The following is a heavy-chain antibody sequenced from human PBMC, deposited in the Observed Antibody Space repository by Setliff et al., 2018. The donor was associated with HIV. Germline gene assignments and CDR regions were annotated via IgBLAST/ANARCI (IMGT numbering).Heavy chain of an antibody. V-gene: IGHV1-18*01. Sequence: ASVKVSCKASGYTFNNYGISWVRQAPGQGLEWMGWISTYNGNTNYAQKFQGRVTLTTDTSTNTAYMELRGLKSDDTAMYYCARDDYGDYVGDYWGQGTLVTVSS. CDR1: GYTFNNYG. CDR2: ISTYNGNT. CDR3: ARDDYGDYVGDY. J-gene: IGHJ4*02. D-gene: IGHD4-17*01.